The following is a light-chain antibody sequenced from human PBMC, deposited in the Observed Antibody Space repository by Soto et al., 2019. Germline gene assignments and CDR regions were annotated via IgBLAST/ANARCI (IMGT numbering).Light chain of an antibody. CDR3: QHYGSSPPIT. CDR1: QRVPTKY. J-gene: IGKJ5*01. V-gene: IGKV3-20*01. Sequence: IVLTRSPGTLSFSPGEIATLSFRAIQRVPTKYLAWFQQKPGQAPRLLMNDVSTRVTGFPDRFSGSGSETDFTLTISRLEPEDFAVYYCQHYGSSPPITFGQGTRLEIK. CDR2: DVS.